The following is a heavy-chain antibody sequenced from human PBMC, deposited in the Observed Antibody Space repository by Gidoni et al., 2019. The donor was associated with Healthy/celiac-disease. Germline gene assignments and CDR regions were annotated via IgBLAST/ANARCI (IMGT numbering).Heavy chain of an antibody. CDR3: AHRPPHYCTGGVCYGGGFGY. Sequence: QITLKESGPTLVKPTQTLTLTCTFSGFSLSTSGVGVGWIRQPPGKALEWLALIYWDDDKRYSPSLKSRLTITKDTSKNQVVLTMTNMDPVDTATYYCAHRPPHYCTGGVCYGGGFGYWGQGTLVTVSS. CDR2: IYWDDDK. V-gene: IGHV2-5*02. D-gene: IGHD2-8*02. J-gene: IGHJ4*02. CDR1: GFSLSTSGVG.